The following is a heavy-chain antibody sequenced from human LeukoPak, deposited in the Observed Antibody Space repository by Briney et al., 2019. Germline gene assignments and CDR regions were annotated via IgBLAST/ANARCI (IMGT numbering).Heavy chain of an antibody. CDR2: ISSNGGST. J-gene: IGHJ6*03. CDR3: AREGNPNPGYYYYYYMDV. V-gene: IGHV3-64*01. CDR1: GFTFSSYA. D-gene: IGHD1-14*01. Sequence: PGGSLRLSCAASGFTFSSYAMHWVRQAPGKGLEYVSAISSNGGSTYYANSVKGRFTISRDNSKNTLYLQMGSLRAEDMAVYYCAREGNPNPGYYYYYYMDVWGKGTTVTISS.